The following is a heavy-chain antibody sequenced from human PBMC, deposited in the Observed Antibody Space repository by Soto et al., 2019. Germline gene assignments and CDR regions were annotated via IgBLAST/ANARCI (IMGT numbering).Heavy chain of an antibody. V-gene: IGHV3-74*01. J-gene: IGHJ4*02. Sequence: VQLVESGGGLVQPGGSLRLSCAASGLIFSNYKLHWVRQAPGKGLVWVSRINTDGSITDYADSVKGRFTVSRDNPKNTLYLQMNSLRAEDTAVYYCARDTDGLHYWGQGTLVTVSS. CDR2: INTDGSIT. CDR3: ARDTDGLHY. CDR1: GLIFSNYK.